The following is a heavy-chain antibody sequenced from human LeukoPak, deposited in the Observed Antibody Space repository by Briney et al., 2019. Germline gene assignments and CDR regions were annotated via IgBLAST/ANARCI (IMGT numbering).Heavy chain of an antibody. J-gene: IGHJ4*02. CDR3: AKVPGARIAVAHYYFDY. V-gene: IGHV3-30*18. D-gene: IGHD6-19*01. CDR1: GFTFSSYG. Sequence: GRSLRLSCAASGFTFSSYGMHWVRQAPGKGLEWVAVISYDGSNKYYTDSVKGRFTISRDNSKNTLYLQVNSLRAEDTAVYYCAKVPGARIAVAHYYFDYWGQGTLVTVSS. CDR2: ISYDGSNK.